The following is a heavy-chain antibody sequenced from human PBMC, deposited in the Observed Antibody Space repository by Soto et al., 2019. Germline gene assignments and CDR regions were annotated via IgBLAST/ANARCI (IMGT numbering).Heavy chain of an antibody. CDR3: VRVLDIVATGDLDYYGMDV. CDR2: TYYRSKWYN. CDR1: GASVSSNSAA. J-gene: IGHJ6*02. Sequence: QTLSLTCAISGASVSSNSAAWNWIRQSTSRNLEKLGRTYYRSKWYNDYAVSVKSRITINPDTSKNQFSLQLNSVTLEDTAVYYCVRVLDIVATGDLDYYGMDVWGQGTTVTVSS. V-gene: IGHV6-1*01. D-gene: IGHD5-12*01.